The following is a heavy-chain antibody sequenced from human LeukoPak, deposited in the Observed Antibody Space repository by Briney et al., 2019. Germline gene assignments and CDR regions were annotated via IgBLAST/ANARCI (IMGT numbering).Heavy chain of an antibody. CDR3: ARREGARIAAAGDFDY. Sequence: SETLSLTCTVSGGSVSSGGYSWSWVRQPPGKGLEWIGEIYHSGSTNYNPSLKSRVTISVDKSKNQFSLKLSSVTAADTAVYYCARREGARIAAAGDFDYWGQGTLVTVSS. CDR1: GGSVSSGGYS. D-gene: IGHD6-13*01. CDR2: IYHSGST. V-gene: IGHV4-4*02. J-gene: IGHJ4*02.